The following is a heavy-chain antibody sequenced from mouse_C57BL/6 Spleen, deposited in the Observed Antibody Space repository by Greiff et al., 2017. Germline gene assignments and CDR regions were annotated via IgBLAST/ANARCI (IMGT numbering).Heavy chain of an antibody. CDR2: ISSGGSYT. CDR1: GFTFSSYG. Sequence: EVHLVESGGDLVKPGGSLKLSCAASGFTFSSYGMSWVRQTPDKRLEWVATISSGGSYTYYPDSVKGRFTISRDNAKNTLYLQMSSLKSEDTAMYYCARHSLRLFDYWGQGTTLTVSS. D-gene: IGHD1-2*01. V-gene: IGHV5-6*01. J-gene: IGHJ2*01. CDR3: ARHSLRLFDY.